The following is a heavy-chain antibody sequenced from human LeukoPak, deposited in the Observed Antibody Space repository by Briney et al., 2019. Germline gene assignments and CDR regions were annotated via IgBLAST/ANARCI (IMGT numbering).Heavy chain of an antibody. V-gene: IGHV3-7*01. J-gene: IGHJ6*02. CDR2: IKQDGSEK. CDR3: ARDPYYYGSGSYSPHYGMDV. Sequence: GGSLRLSCAASGFTFSSYWMSWVRQAPGKGLEWVANIKQDGSEKYYVDSVKGRFTISRDNAKNSLYLQMNSLRAEDTAVYYCARDPYYYGSGSYSPHYGMDVWGQRTTVTVSS. D-gene: IGHD3-10*01. CDR1: GFTFSSYW.